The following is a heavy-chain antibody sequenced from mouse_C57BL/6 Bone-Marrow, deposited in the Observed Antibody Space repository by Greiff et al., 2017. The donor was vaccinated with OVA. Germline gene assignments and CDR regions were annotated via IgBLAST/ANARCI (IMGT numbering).Heavy chain of an antibody. CDR2: ISSGGSYT. Sequence: DVKLVESGGDLVKPGGSLKLSCAASGFTFSSYGMSWVRQTPDKRLEWVATISSGGSYTYYPDSVKGRFTISRDNAKNTLYLQMSSLKSEDTAMYYCARQSYYGSRDWGQGTLVTVSA. J-gene: IGHJ3*01. CDR3: ARQSYYGSRD. V-gene: IGHV5-6*02. D-gene: IGHD1-1*01. CDR1: GFTFSSYG.